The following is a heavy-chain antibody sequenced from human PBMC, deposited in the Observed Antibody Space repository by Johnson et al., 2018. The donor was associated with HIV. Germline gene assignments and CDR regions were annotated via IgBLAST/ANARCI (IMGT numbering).Heavy chain of an antibody. CDR2: ISYDGSNK. CDR3: AKDRRELECEGWAADYYDFGREQPCQDPRGVVGTVDV. D-gene: IGHD3-3*01. V-gene: IGHV3-30-3*01. Sequence: QVQLVESGGGLVQPGGSLRLSCAASGFTFSRFAIHWVRQAPGKGLEWVAVISYDGSNKYYTDSVKGRFTISRDNSKNTLCLQMNSLRAEDTAVYYCAKDRRELECEGWAADYYDFGREQPCQDPRGVVGTVDVWGHGSLVTVSS. J-gene: IGHJ3*01. CDR1: GFTFSRFA.